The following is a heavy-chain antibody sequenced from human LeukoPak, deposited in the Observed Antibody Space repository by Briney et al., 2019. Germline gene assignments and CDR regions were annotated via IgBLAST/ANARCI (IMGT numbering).Heavy chain of an antibody. CDR3: ARIAIRGFDS. CDR2: LKWNGGMP. Sequence: GGSLRLSRAVSGFNFDDFDMTWVRQAPGKGREWVCRLKWNGGMPGYADSVKGRFTISRDNAKKYLYLQRNSLRGEDTALYYCARIAIRGFDSWGQGTMVTVVS. D-gene: IGHD6-13*01. V-gene: IGHV3-20*04. J-gene: IGHJ3*01. CDR1: GFNFDDFD.